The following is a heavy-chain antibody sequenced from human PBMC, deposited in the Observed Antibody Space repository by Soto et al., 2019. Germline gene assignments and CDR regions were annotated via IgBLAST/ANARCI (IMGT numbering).Heavy chain of an antibody. Sequence: GWSLRLSCAASGFMFSAYTMNWVRQAPGKGLEWLSSISDDSSYIDYADSLGGRFTVSRDNARNSLYLQIDSLGVEDTAVYYCATPYYFNHWGPGTLVTVSS. D-gene: IGHD3-16*01. CDR3: ATPYYFNH. J-gene: IGHJ1*01. CDR1: GFMFSAYT. CDR2: ISDDSSYI. V-gene: IGHV3-21*06.